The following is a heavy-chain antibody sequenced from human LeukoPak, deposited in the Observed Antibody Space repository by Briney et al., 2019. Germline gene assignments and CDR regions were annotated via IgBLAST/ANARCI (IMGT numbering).Heavy chain of an antibody. CDR1: GGSFSGYY. CDR2: INHSGST. V-gene: IGHV4-34*01. D-gene: IGHD2-2*01. J-gene: IGHJ4*02. CDR3: ARVGSHCSSTSCYGDY. Sequence: SETLSLTCAVYGGSFSGYYWSWIRQPPGKGLEWIGEINHSGSTNYNPSLKSRVTISVDTSKNQFSLKLSSVTAADTALYYCARVGSHCSSTSCYGDYWGQGTLVTVSS.